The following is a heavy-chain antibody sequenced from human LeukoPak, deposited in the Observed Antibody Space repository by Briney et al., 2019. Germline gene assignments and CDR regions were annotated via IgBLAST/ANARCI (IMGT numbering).Heavy chain of an antibody. D-gene: IGHD1-26*01. CDR3: ARRLEYSGSKGVFDY. V-gene: IGHV3-7*02. Sequence: PGGSLRLSCSASGFTISNCWMTWVRQAPGKGLEWVANMNQDGSRIYYVDSVKGRFTISRDNAKNSLHLQMSSLRAEDTAVYYCARRLEYSGSKGVFDYWGQGTLVTVSS. CDR1: GFTISNCW. J-gene: IGHJ4*02. CDR2: MNQDGSRI.